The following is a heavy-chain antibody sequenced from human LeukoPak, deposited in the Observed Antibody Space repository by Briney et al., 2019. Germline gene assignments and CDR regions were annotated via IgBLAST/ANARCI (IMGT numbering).Heavy chain of an antibody. CDR2: ISWNSVSI. CDR1: GFTFDDYA. J-gene: IGHJ3*02. CDR3: AKDTGKGDYERFDI. D-gene: IGHD4-17*01. Sequence: GRSLRLSCAASGFTFDDYAMHWVRQAPGKGLEWVSGISWNSVSIGYADSVKGRFTISRDNAKNSLYLQMNSLRAEGMALYYCAKDTGKGDYERFDIWGQGTMVTVSS. V-gene: IGHV3-9*03.